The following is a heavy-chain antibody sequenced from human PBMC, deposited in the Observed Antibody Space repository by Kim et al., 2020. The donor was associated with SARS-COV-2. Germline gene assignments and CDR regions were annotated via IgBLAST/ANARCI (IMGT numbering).Heavy chain of an antibody. J-gene: IGHJ1*01. CDR1: GGSFSGYY. Sequence: SETLSLTCAVYGGSFSGYYWSWIRQPPGKGLEWIGEINHSGSTNYNPSLKSRVTISVDTSKKQFSLKLSSVTAADTAVYYCARGATAGTPRGYFQHWGQGTLVIVPS. V-gene: IGHV4-34*01. CDR3: ARGATAGTPRGYFQH. CDR2: INHSGST. D-gene: IGHD6-19*01.